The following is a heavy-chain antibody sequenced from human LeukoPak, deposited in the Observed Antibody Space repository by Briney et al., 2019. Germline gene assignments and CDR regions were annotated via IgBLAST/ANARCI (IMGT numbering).Heavy chain of an antibody. CDR2: IYHSGST. D-gene: IGHD1-14*01. CDR1: GGSISSSNW. J-gene: IGHJ6*03. V-gene: IGHV4-4*02. CDR3: AKNPATDTEYYYYYMDV. Sequence: SETLSLTCAVSGGSISSSNWWSWVRQPPGKGLEWIGEIYHSGSTNYNPSLKSRVTISVDKSKNQFSLKLSSVTAADTAVYYCAKNPATDTEYYYYYMDVWGKGTTVTVSS.